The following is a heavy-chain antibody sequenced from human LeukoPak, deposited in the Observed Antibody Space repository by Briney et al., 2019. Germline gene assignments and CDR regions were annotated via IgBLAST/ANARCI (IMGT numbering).Heavy chain of an antibody. D-gene: IGHD7-27*01. J-gene: IGHJ1*01. CDR2: IDTSSSTK. CDR1: GFSFSSSG. Sequence: GGSLRLSCAASGFSFSSSGMNWVRQAPGKGLQWISYIDTSSSTKNYADSVKGRFTISRDNAKNSLYLQMSSLRAEDTAVYYCAGPLGSPYFHHWGQGTLVTVSP. V-gene: IGHV3-48*01. CDR3: AGPLGSPYFHH.